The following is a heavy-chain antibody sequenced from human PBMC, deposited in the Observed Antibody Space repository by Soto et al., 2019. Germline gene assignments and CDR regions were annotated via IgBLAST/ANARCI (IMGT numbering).Heavy chain of an antibody. CDR2: IYYSGST. Sequence: PSETLSLTCTVSGGSISSGGYYWSWIRQHPGKGLEWIGYIYYSGSTYYNPSLKSRVTISVDTSKNQFSLKLSSVTAADTAVYYCARDRRRGYYPGYYYGMDVWGQGTTVTVSS. D-gene: IGHD3-10*01. CDR3: ARDRRRGYYPGYYYGMDV. J-gene: IGHJ6*02. V-gene: IGHV4-31*03. CDR1: GGSISSGGYY.